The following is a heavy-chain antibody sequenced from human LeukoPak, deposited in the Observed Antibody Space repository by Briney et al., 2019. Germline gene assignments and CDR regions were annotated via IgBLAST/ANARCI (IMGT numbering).Heavy chain of an antibody. J-gene: IGHJ4*02. CDR2: ITKSGDTT. V-gene: IGHV3-23*01. CDR3: AKELASDY. CDR1: GFTFSAFG. Sequence: GGSLRLSCAASGFTFSAFGMNWVRQAPGKGLEWVSTITKSGDTTYYVDSVKGRFTISRDNSKNTLYLQMSSLRAEDTAKYYCAKELASDYWGQGTLVTVSS.